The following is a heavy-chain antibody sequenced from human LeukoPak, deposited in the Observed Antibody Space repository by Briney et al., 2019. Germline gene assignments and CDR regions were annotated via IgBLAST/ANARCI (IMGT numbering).Heavy chain of an antibody. CDR3: AQRGLRLAPDFDL. CDR2: ISGSGYSA. CDR1: GFTFSSYA. V-gene: IGHV3-23*01. D-gene: IGHD5/OR15-5a*01. Sequence: GGSLRLSCAASGFTFSSYAMSRVRQAPGKGLEWVSAISGSGYSAYYADSVKGRFTISRDNSKNTLFLQMNSLRAEDTAVYYCAQRGLRLAPDFDLWGQGTLVTVSS. J-gene: IGHJ5*02.